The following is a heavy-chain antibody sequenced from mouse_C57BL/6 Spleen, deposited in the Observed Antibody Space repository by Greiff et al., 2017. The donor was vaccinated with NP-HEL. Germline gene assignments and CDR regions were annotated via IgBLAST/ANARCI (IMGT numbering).Heavy chain of an antibody. CDR3: ARDPGYEGSFDY. V-gene: IGHV5-16*01. J-gene: IGHJ2*01. Sequence: EVHLVESEGGLVQPGSSMKLSCTASGFTFSDYYMAWVRQVPEKGLEWVANINYDGSSTYYLDSLKSRFIISRDNAKNILYLQISSLKSEDTATYYCARDPGYEGSFDYWGQGTTLTVSS. CDR2: INYDGSST. CDR1: GFTFSDYY. D-gene: IGHD3-1*01.